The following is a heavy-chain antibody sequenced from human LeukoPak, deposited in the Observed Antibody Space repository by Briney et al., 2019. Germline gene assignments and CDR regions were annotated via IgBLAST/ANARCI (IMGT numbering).Heavy chain of an antibody. V-gene: IGHV3-21*01. CDR3: ARDPIPYLVVAGKSDDY. J-gene: IGHJ4*02. D-gene: IGHD6-19*01. CDR2: ISSSSSYI. Sequence: GGSLRLSCAASGFTFSSYSMNWVRQAPGKGLEWVSSISSSSSYIYYANSVKGRFTISRDNAKNSLYLQMNSLRAEDTAVYYCARDPIPYLVVAGKSDDYWGQGTLVTVSS. CDR1: GFTFSSYS.